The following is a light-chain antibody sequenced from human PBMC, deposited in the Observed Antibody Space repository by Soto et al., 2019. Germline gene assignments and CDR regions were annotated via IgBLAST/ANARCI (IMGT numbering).Light chain of an antibody. Sequence: QSALTQPPSASGTPGQKVLISCYGSSSNIGGTNYAYWYQQLPGAAPKLLMHSNNLRPSGVPERISGSKFGTAASLAISGLRSEDEAVYYCASWDDRLGAVIFGGGTKVTVL. CDR1: SSNIGGTNY. CDR3: ASWDDRLGAVI. CDR2: SNN. J-gene: IGLJ2*01. V-gene: IGLV1-47*02.